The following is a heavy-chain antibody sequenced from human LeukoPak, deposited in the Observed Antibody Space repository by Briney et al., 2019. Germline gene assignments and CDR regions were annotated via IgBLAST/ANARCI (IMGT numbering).Heavy chain of an antibody. CDR3: AKIPAGEQWFNDAFDI. Sequence: ASVKVSCTASGGTFSSYAISWVRQAPGQGLEWMGRIIPILGIANYAQKFQGRVTITADKSTSTAYMELSSLRSEDTAVYYCAKIPAGEQWFNDAFDIWGQGTMVTVSS. V-gene: IGHV1-69*10. D-gene: IGHD6-19*01. CDR2: IIPILGIA. J-gene: IGHJ3*02. CDR1: GGTFSSYA.